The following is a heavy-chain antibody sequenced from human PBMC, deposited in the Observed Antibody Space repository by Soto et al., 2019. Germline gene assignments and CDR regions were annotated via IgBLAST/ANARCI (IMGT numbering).Heavy chain of an antibody. Sequence: ASVKVSCKVSGYTLTELSMHWVRQAPGKGLEWMGGFDPEDGETIYAQKFQGRVTMTEDTSTDTAYMELSSLRSEDTAVYYCATVSFGSYYYYCMDVWGQGTTVTVSS. CDR2: FDPEDGET. CDR3: ATVSFGSYYYYCMDV. D-gene: IGHD1-26*01. CDR1: GYTLTELS. V-gene: IGHV1-24*01. J-gene: IGHJ6*02.